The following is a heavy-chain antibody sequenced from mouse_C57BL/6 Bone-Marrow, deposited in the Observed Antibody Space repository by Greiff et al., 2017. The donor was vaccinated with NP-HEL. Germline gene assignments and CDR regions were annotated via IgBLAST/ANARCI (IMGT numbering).Heavy chain of an antibody. CDR2: IYPSDSET. D-gene: IGHD1-1*01. J-gene: IGHJ2*01. V-gene: IGHV1-61*01. CDR1: GYTFTSYW. Sequence: QVQLQQPGAELVRPGSSVKLSCKASGYTFTSYWMDWVKQRPGQGLEWIGNIYPSDSETHYNQKFKDKATLTVDKSSSTAYMQLSSLTSESSAVYYCAREGGSSYDYFDYWGQGTTLTVSS. CDR3: AREGGSSYDYFDY.